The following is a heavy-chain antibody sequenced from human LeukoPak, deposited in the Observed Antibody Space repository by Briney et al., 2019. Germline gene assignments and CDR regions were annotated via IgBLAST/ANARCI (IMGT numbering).Heavy chain of an antibody. CDR3: ARVLRYCSGGNCYSGGLGYMDV. CDR2: IPYDGSKK. J-gene: IGHJ6*03. CDR1: GFTFSNYG. D-gene: IGHD2-15*01. V-gene: IGHV3-30*02. Sequence: PGGSLRLSCAASGFTFSNYGMHRVRQAPGKGLEWVAFIPYDGSKKYYADSVKGRFTISRDNSKNTLYLQMNRMRAEDTAVYYCARVLRYCSGGNCYSGGLGYMDVWGKGTTVTISS.